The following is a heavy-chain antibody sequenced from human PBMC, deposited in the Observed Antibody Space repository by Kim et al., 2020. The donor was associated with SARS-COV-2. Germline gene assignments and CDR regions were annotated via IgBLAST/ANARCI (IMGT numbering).Heavy chain of an antibody. CDR3: ARRIVGATGAFDI. CDR1: GGSISSSSYY. Sequence: SETLSLTCTVSGGSISSSSYYWGWIRQPPGKGLEWIGSIYYSGSTYYNPSLKSRVTISVDTSKNQFSLKLSSVTAADTAVYYCARRIVGATGAFDIWGQGTMVTVSS. D-gene: IGHD1-26*01. V-gene: IGHV4-39*01. CDR2: IYYSGST. J-gene: IGHJ3*02.